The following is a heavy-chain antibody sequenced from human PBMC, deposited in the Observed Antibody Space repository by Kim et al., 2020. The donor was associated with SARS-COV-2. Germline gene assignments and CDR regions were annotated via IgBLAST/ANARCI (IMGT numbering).Heavy chain of an antibody. J-gene: IGHJ3*02. CDR1: GGSISSGGYY. CDR2: IYYSGST. V-gene: IGHV4-31*03. Sequence: SETLSLTCTVSGGSISSGGYYWSWIRQHPGKGLEWIGYIYYSGSTYYNPSLKSRVTISVDTSKNQFSLKLSSVTAADTAVYYCARVPHTYYDILTGPRGAFYIWGQGTMVTVSS. D-gene: IGHD3-9*01. CDR3: ARVPHTYYDILTGPRGAFYI.